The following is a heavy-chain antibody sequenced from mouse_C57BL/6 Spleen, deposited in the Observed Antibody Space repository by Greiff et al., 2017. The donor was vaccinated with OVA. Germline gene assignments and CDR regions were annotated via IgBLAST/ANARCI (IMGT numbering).Heavy chain of an antibody. CDR3: ARDTYYNWYFDV. Sequence: EVQLQESGPGLVKPSQSLSLTCSVTGYSITSGYYWNWLRQFPGNKLEWMGYISYDGSNNYNPSLKNRISITRDTSKNQFFLKLNSVTTEDTATYYCARDTYYNWYFDVWGTGTTVTVSS. V-gene: IGHV3-6*01. CDR1: GYSITSGYY. D-gene: IGHD2-12*01. J-gene: IGHJ1*03. CDR2: ISYDGSN.